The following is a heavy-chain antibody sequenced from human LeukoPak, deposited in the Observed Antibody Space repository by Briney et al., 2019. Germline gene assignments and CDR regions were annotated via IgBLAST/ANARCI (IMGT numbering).Heavy chain of an antibody. CDR1: VGSISSYY. J-gene: IGHJ3*02. Sequence: SETLSLTCTVSVGSISSYYWSWIRQPAGKGLEWIGRIYTSGSTNYNPSLKSRVTMSVDTSKNQFSLKLSSVTAADTAVYYCARVPKLYCTNGLCYDDAFDIWGQGTMVTVSS. CDR3: ARVPKLYCTNGLCYDDAFDI. D-gene: IGHD2-8*01. V-gene: IGHV4-4*07. CDR2: IYTSGST.